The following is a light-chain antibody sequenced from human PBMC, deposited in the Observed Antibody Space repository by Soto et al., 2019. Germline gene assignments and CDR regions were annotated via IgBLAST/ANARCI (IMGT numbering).Light chain of an antibody. CDR2: AAS. CDR3: QQYYSYPPLT. Sequence: IQMTQSPSTLSASLGDRVTITCRASQGISSYLAWYQQKPGKAPKLLIYAASTLQSGVPSRFSGSGSGTDFTLTISCLQSEDFATYYCQQYYSYPPLTFGGGTKVDIK. V-gene: IGKV1-8*01. J-gene: IGKJ4*01. CDR1: QGISSY.